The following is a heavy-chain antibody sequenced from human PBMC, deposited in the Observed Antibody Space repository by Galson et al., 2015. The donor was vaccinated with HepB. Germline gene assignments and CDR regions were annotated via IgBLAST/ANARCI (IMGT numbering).Heavy chain of an antibody. CDR2: IIPILGIA. D-gene: IGHD2-8*02. Sequence: SVKVSCKASGYTFSSYAISWVRQAPGQGLEWMGGIIPILGIANYAQKFQGRVTITADKSTSTAYMELSSLRSEDTAVYYCARGSRYCTGGVCYTSYYYYYMDVWGKGTTVTVSS. J-gene: IGHJ6*03. V-gene: IGHV1-69*10. CDR1: GYTFSSYA. CDR3: ARGSRYCTGGVCYTSYYYYYMDV.